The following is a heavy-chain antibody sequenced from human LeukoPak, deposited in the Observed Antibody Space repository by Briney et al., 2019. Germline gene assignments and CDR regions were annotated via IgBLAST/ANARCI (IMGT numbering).Heavy chain of an antibody. CDR2: ISAYNGNT. D-gene: IGHD2-2*01. Sequence: ASVKVSCKASGYTFTSYGISWVRQAPGQGLEWMGWISAYNGNTNYAQKLQGRVTMTTDTSTSTAYMELRSLRSDDTAVYYCARVREYCSSTSCYARYYFDYWGQGTLVTVSS. J-gene: IGHJ4*02. CDR3: ARVREYCSSTSCYARYYFDY. V-gene: IGHV1-18*01. CDR1: GYTFTSYG.